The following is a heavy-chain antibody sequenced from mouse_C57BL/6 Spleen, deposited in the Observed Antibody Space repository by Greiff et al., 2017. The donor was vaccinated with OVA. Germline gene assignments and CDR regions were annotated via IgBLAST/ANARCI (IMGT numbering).Heavy chain of an antibody. CDR3: ARSETGTGYFGY. CDR2: IYPGSGST. CDR1: GYTFTSYW. J-gene: IGHJ2*01. D-gene: IGHD4-1*01. Sequence: VKLMESGAELVKPGASVKMSCKASGYTFTSYWITWVKQRPGQGLEWIGDIYPGSGSTNYNEKFKSKATLTVDTSSSTAYMQLSSLTSEDSAVYYCARSETGTGYFGYWGQGTTLTVSS. V-gene: IGHV1-55*01.